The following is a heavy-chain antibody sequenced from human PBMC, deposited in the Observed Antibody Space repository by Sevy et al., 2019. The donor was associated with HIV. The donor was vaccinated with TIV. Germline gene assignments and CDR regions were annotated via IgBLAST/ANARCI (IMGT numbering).Heavy chain of an antibody. CDR2: INPSGGST. CDR3: ARLRSCGGDCYYFDY. V-gene: IGHV1-46*01. J-gene: IGHJ4*02. D-gene: IGHD2-21*02. Sequence: ASVKVSCKASGYSFTSYEMVWVRQAPGQGLEWMGIINPSGGSTGYAQSFQGRVILTRDTSTDTVYMELNSLRSEDTAVYYWARLRSCGGDCYYFDYWGQGTLVTVSS. CDR1: GYSFTSYE.